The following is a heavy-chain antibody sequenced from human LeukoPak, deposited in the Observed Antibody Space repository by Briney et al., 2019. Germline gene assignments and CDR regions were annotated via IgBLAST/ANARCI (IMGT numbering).Heavy chain of an antibody. CDR2: IKQDGSAK. CDR1: GFSFISYW. CDR3: AGCAGNSCYFDY. V-gene: IGHV3-7*01. J-gene: IGHJ4*02. D-gene: IGHD1-1*01. Sequence: PGGSLRLSCAASGFSFISYWMSWLPQAPGKGLEGVADIKQDGSAKNYVVSVRGRFTISRDNDKNSLYLQLNSLRAEDTAVYYCAGCAGNSCYFDYWGQGTLVIVSS.